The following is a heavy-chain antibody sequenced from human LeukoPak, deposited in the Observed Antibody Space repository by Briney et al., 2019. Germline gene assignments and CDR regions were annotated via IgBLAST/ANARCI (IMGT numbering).Heavy chain of an antibody. D-gene: IGHD3-9*01. CDR1: GFTFSSYC. CDR3: ATQYYDILPGSSDFDY. CDR2: ISYAGSNK. Sequence: GGSLRLSCAASGFTFSSYCMHWVRQAPGKGLEWVSFISYAGSNKYYADSVKGRFTISRDDSKYTLYLQMNSLRSEDTAVYYCATQYYDILPGSSDFDYWGEGGLVTVSP. V-gene: IGHV3-30*03. J-gene: IGHJ4*02.